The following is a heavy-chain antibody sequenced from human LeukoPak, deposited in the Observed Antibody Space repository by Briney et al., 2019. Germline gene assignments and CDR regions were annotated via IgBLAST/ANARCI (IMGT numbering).Heavy chain of an antibody. CDR3: AGWDYYYMDV. J-gene: IGHJ6*03. Sequence: GGSLRLSCVASKFTFSTYWMHWVRQAPGKGLVWVSRINAGGTSTTYADSVKGRFTISRDSAKKTLYLQMNSLRAEDTAVYYCAGWDYYYMDVWGKGPTVTVSS. CDR1: KFTFSTYW. D-gene: IGHD6-19*01. CDR2: INAGGTST. V-gene: IGHV3-74*01.